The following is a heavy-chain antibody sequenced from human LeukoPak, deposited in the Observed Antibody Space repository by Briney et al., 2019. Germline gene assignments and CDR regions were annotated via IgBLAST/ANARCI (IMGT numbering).Heavy chain of an antibody. CDR3: AGASDRPIYGSGSYNITSGRHYFDY. CDR2: VKRDGSEK. V-gene: IGHV3-7*01. CDR1: GFTFSSYW. Sequence: PGGSLRLSCATSGFTFSSYWMSWVRQAPGKGLEWVANVKRDGSEKYYVDSVKGRLTISRDNAKNSLYLQMNSLRAEDTAVFYCAGASDRPIYGSGSYNITSGRHYFDYWGQGTLVTVSS. J-gene: IGHJ4*02. D-gene: IGHD3-10*01.